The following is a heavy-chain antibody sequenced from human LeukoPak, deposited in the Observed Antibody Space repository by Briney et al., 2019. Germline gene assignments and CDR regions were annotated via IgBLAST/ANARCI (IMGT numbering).Heavy chain of an antibody. CDR2: INTDGSSR. D-gene: IGHD3-9*01. CDR3: AREHHDILSRVGFDY. CDR1: GFTFGTYW. V-gene: IGHV3-74*03. Sequence: GGSLRLSCAATGFTFGTYWMHWIRQAPGKGLMWVSRINTDGSSRMYADSVKGRVTISRDNAKNTLYLQMDSLSAEDTAIYYCAREHHDILSRVGFDYWGQGTPVSVSS. J-gene: IGHJ4*02.